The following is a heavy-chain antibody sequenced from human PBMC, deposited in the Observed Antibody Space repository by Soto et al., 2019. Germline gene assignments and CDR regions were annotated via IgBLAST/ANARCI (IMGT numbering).Heavy chain of an antibody. V-gene: IGHV3-23*01. CDR2: ISGSGGST. CDR1: GFTFSSYA. J-gene: IGHJ4*02. CDR3: ARRGSGSYYDY. Sequence: EVQLLESGGGLVQPGGSLRLSCVASGFTFSSYAMRWVRQAPGKGLEWVSAISGSGGSTYYADSVKGRFTISRDNSKNTLYLPMNSLRAEDTAVYYCARRGSGSYYDYWGQGTLVTVSS. D-gene: IGHD1-26*01.